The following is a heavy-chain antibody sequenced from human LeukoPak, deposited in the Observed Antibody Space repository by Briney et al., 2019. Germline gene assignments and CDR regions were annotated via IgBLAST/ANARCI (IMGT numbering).Heavy chain of an antibody. CDR2: IYYSGST. V-gene: IGHV4-59*01. CDR3: ARGPYGDSVGY. D-gene: IGHD4-17*01. J-gene: IGHJ4*02. CDR1: GGSISSYY. Sequence: SETLSLTCTVSGGSISSYYWSWIRQPPGKGLEWIGYIYYSGSTNYNPSLKSRVTISVDTSKSQFSLKLSSVTAADTAVYYCARGPYGDSVGYWGQGTLVTVSS.